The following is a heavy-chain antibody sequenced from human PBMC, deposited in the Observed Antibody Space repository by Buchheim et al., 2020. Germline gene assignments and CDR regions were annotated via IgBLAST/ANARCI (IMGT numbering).Heavy chain of an antibody. CDR1: GGSINRGGYY. CDR3: ARDGYNNFGEYFAMDV. V-gene: IGHV4-31*03. J-gene: IGHJ6*02. CDR2: IYYTGAT. D-gene: IGHD4-11*01. Sequence: QMQLQESGPGLVKPLQTLSLTCTVSGGSINRGGYYWSWIRQHSVRGLAWIGYIYYTGATYYSTSLKSRVSISFDMSKNHFSLRVNSVTAADTAVYFCARDGYNNFGEYFAMDVWGQGT.